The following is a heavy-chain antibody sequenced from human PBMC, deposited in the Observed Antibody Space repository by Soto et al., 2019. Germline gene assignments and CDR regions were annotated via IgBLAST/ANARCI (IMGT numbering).Heavy chain of an antibody. CDR3: ARDLGGYASP. Sequence: EVQLVESGGGLVQPGGSLRLSCAASGFTFSNYWMHWVRQAPGKGPVWVSRINTDGSTTNYADSVKGRFTISRDNAKNTLYLHTTSLGAEDTAVYYCARDLGGYASPWGQGTLVTVSS. J-gene: IGHJ5*02. V-gene: IGHV3-74*01. D-gene: IGHD3-16*01. CDR1: GFTFSNYW. CDR2: INTDGSTT.